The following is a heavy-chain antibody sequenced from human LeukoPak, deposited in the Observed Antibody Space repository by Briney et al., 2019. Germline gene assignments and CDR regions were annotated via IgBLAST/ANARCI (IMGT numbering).Heavy chain of an antibody. CDR3: AKDGSSSGSTGHFDY. CDR1: GFTFDDYA. V-gene: IGHV3-43D*03. Sequence: GGSLRLSCAASGFTFDDYAMHWIRQAPGKGLEWVSLISWDGGSTYYADSVKGRFIISRDNIKNSLYLQMNSLRAEDTALYYCAKDGSSSGSTGHFDYWGHGTLVTVSS. CDR2: ISWDGGST. D-gene: IGHD6-19*01. J-gene: IGHJ4*01.